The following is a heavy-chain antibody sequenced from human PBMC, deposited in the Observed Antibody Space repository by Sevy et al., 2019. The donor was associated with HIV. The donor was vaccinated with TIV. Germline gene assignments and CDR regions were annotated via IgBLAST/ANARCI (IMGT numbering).Heavy chain of an antibody. CDR3: AKIAPGGSSLHFLDS. J-gene: IGHJ4*02. V-gene: IGHV3-30*18. CDR1: GFTFRNYA. CDR2: ISYDGESQ. Sequence: GGSLRLSCVVSGFTFRNYAMHWVRQAPGKGLGWVALISYDGESQYYADSVKGGVIISRDNSKKTLYLQMNNLRLEDTAMYYCAKIAPGGSSLHFLDSWGQGTLVTVSS. D-gene: IGHD6-6*01.